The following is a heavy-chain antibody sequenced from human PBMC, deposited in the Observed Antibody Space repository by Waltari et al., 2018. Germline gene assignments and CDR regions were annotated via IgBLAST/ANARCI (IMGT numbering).Heavy chain of an antibody. CDR1: GVSITSNRHY. D-gene: IGHD1-1*01. CDR3: ATYIGASVGTAAFDV. V-gene: IGHV4-39*01. J-gene: IGHJ3*01. CDR2: MSYTGAT. Sequence: QLQLQESGPGLVKPSETLSLTCSVSGVSITSNRHYWGWNRQPPGQGLEWIGTMSYTGATYSSPSLESRVTVSRDTSKNQLSLKLVSVTAADTAVYYCATYIGASVGTAAFDVWGQGTMVAVSS.